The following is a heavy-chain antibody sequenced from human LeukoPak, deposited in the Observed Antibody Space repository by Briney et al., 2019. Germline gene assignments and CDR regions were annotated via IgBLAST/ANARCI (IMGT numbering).Heavy chain of an antibody. CDR1: GFTFSSYA. CDR2: ISGSGGST. D-gene: IGHD3-10*01. Sequence: QPGGSLRLSCAASGFTFSSYAMSWVRQAPGKGLEWVSAISGSGGSTYYADSVKGRFTISRDNSKNTLYLQMNSLRAEDTAVYYCAREREETYGSGSYTFDHWGQGTLVTVSS. J-gene: IGHJ4*02. CDR3: AREREETYGSGSYTFDH. V-gene: IGHV3-23*01.